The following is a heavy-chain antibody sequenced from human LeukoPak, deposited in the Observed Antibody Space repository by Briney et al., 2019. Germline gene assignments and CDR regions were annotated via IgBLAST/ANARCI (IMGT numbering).Heavy chain of an antibody. CDR2: IYSGGNT. J-gene: IGHJ4*02. V-gene: IGHV3-53*01. Sequence: PGGSLRLSCAASGFTVSDYFMSWVRQAPGKGLEWVSVIYSGGNTYYADSVKGRFTISRDNSKNTVYLQMNSLRVADTAVYYCARCSGGLRGSGVVDYWGQGTLVTVSS. D-gene: IGHD3-10*01. CDR1: GFTVSDYF. CDR3: ARCSGGLRGSGVVDY.